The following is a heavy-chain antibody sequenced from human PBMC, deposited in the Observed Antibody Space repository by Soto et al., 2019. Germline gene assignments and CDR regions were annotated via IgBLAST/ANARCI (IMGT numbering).Heavy chain of an antibody. V-gene: IGHV1-24*01. Sequence: ASVKVSCKVSGYTLTELSMHWVRQAPGKGLEWMGGFDPEDGETIYAQKFQGRVTMTEDTSTDTTYMELSSLRSEDTAVYYCATFPFRPYSSGWSKGYFEYWGQGTLVTVSS. CDR2: FDPEDGET. J-gene: IGHJ4*02. D-gene: IGHD6-19*01. CDR3: ATFPFRPYSSGWSKGYFEY. CDR1: GYTLTELS.